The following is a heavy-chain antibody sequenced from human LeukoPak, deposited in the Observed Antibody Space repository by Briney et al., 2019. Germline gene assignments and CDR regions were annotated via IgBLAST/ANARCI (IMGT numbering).Heavy chain of an antibody. CDR1: AASISSSDYY. D-gene: IGHD3-22*01. V-gene: IGHV4-39*02. CDR3: SRLTHSYYSDTSGYYPYYYMDV. J-gene: IGHJ6*03. CDR2: ISYSGKT. Sequence: PSETLSLTCTVSAASISSSDYYWGWIRQSPGKGLEWIGRISYSGKTYYNPSLKSRVTISVDTSKNHFSLRLSSVTAADTAVYYCSRLTHSYYSDTSGYYPYYYMDVWGEGTTVTVSS.